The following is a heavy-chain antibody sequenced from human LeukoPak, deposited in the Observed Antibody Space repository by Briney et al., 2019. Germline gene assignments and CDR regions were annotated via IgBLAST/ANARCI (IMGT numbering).Heavy chain of an antibody. V-gene: IGHV3-23*01. CDR3: TTTRDGYNYYYYYGMDV. Sequence: GGSLRLSCAASGFTFSSYAMSWVRQAPGKGLEWVSAISGSGGSTYYADSVKGRFTISRDDSKNTLYLQMNSLKTEDTAVYYCTTTRDGYNYYYYYGMDVWGQGTTVTVSS. J-gene: IGHJ6*02. CDR1: GFTFSSYA. D-gene: IGHD5-24*01. CDR2: ISGSGGST.